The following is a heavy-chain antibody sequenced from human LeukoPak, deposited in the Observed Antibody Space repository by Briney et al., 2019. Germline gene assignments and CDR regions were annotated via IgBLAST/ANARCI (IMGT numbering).Heavy chain of an antibody. CDR1: GGTFSSYA. J-gene: IGHJ4*02. D-gene: IGHD1-14*01. V-gene: IGHV1-2*06. Sequence: ASVKVSCKASGGTFSSYAISWVRQAPGQGLEWMGRINPNSGGTNYAQKFQGRVTMTRDTSISTAYMELSRLRSDDTAVYYCARDTGFQIGLVGYWGQGTLVTVSS. CDR3: ARDTGFQIGLVGY. CDR2: INPNSGGT.